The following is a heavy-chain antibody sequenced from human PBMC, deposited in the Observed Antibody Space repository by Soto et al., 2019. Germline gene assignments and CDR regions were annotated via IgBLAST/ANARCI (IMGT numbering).Heavy chain of an antibody. CDR3: ARSSMGTYYDFWSGYSNWFDP. V-gene: IGHV1-2*02. D-gene: IGHD3-3*01. Sequence: GASVKVSCKASGYTFTGYYMHWVRQAPGQGLEWMGWINPNSGGTNYAQKFQGRVTMTRDTSISTAYMELSRLRSDDTAVYYCARSSMGTYYDFWSGYSNWFDPWGQGTLVTVSS. J-gene: IGHJ5*02. CDR2: INPNSGGT. CDR1: GYTFTGYY.